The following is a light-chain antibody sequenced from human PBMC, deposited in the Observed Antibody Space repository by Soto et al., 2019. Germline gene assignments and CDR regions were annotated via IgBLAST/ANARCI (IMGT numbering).Light chain of an antibody. V-gene: IGLV2-14*01. J-gene: IGLJ1*01. Sequence: QSVLTQPASVSGSPGQSVTISCTGTSSDIGRYKFVSWFQQHPGKAPKLLIFEGTNRPSGVSNRFSGSKSGNTASLTISGLQAEDEAIYYCMSLTSTRVPIVFGTGTKVTVL. CDR2: EGT. CDR1: SSDIGRYKF. CDR3: MSLTSTRVPIV.